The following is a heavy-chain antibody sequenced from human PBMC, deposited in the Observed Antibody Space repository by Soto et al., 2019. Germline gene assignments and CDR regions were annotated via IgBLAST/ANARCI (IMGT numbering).Heavy chain of an antibody. D-gene: IGHD3-3*01. J-gene: IGHJ5*02. V-gene: IGHV2-5*01. Sequence: QITLKESGPTLVKPTQTLTLTCTFSGFSLSTSGVGVGWIRQPPGKALEWLALIYWNDDNRYNPSLKSRLTITKATSKHQVVLTMTNMDPVDTATYYCAHSARYDDFWSGYQAWFDPWGQGTLVTVSS. CDR3: AHSARYDDFWSGYQAWFDP. CDR2: IYWNDDN. CDR1: GFSLSTSGVG.